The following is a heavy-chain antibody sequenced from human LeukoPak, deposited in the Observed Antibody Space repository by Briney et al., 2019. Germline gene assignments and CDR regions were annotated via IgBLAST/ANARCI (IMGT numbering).Heavy chain of an antibody. J-gene: IGHJ4*02. Sequence: GGSLRLSCAASGFTFGSYAMSWVRQAPGKGLEWVSAISGSGDRTYYADSVKGRFAVSRDTSKSTLFLQMNSLRAEDTAVYYCAKLLRGVVVPYFDYWGQGTLVTVSS. D-gene: IGHD3-10*01. V-gene: IGHV3-23*01. CDR2: ISGSGDRT. CDR3: AKLLRGVVVPYFDY. CDR1: GFTFGSYA.